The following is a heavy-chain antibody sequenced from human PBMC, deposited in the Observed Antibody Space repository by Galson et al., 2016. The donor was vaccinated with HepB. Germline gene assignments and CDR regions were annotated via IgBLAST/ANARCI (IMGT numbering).Heavy chain of an antibody. CDR1: GFTFSGST. Sequence: SLRLSCAASGFTFSGSTMNWVRQAPGKGLEWVSYIDYWSSTIYYADSVKGRFTISRDNAMNSLYLQMNTLRDEDTAVYYCARLSTYRYPSVDYWGQGTLATVSS. V-gene: IGHV3-48*02. J-gene: IGHJ4*02. CDR3: ARLSTYRYPSVDY. D-gene: IGHD1-26*01. CDR2: IDYWSSTI.